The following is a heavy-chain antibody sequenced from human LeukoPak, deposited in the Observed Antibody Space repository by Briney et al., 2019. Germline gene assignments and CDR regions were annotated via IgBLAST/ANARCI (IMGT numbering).Heavy chain of an antibody. CDR3: AKESRSWWLPPLGNDY. J-gene: IGHJ4*02. D-gene: IGHD2-15*01. CDR2: ISWNGGSI. CDR1: GFTFEEYG. Sequence: PGRSLRLSCAASGFTFEEYGVHWVRQAPGKGLEWVSGISWNGGSIGYADSVKGRFTISRDNAKNSLYLQMTSLRVEDTAFYYCAKESRSWWLPPLGNDYWDQGTLVTVSS. V-gene: IGHV3-9*01.